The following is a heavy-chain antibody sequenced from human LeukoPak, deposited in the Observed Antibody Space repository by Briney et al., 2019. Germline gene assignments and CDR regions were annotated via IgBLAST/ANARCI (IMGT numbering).Heavy chain of an antibody. D-gene: IGHD2-2*01. CDR2: INSDGSST. Sequence: GGSLRLSCVPSGLMFSSYWVNWVRRAPGKGLVWVSRINSDGSSTSYEDSVKGLFTISRDNAKKTLFLQMNSLRADDTAVYYCARGPGAFDIWGQGTMVTVSS. CDR3: ARGPGAFDI. V-gene: IGHV3-74*01. J-gene: IGHJ3*02. CDR1: GLMFSSYW.